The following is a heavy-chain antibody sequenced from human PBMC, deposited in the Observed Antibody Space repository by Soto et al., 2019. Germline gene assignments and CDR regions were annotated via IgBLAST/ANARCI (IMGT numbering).Heavy chain of an antibody. D-gene: IGHD1-7*01. CDR1: GDSVSSNSAA. J-gene: IGHJ6*02. CDR2: TYYRSKWYN. V-gene: IGHV6-1*01. CDR3: ARGTPGYYGMDV. Sequence: QALSLPSAISGDSVSSNSAACNWIRHSPSRGLEWLGRTYYRSKWYNDYAVSVKSRITINPDTSKNQFSLQLNSVTPEDTAVYYCARGTPGYYGMDVWGQGTTVTVSS.